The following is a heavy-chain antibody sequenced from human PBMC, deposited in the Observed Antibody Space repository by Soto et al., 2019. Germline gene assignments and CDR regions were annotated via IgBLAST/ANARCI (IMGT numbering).Heavy chain of an antibody. J-gene: IGHJ5*01. V-gene: IGHV4-31*03. CDR1: GGSISSGGYY. CDR2: MFHSGTT. D-gene: IGHD5-12*01. CDR3: AKDRYGGYIFDS. Sequence: QVQLQESGLGLVTPSQTLSLTCTVSGGSISSGGYYWSWIRQHPGQGLEWIGYMFHSGTTYYNPSLKGRVSISVDTSKNQFSLKLTSVTAADTAVYYCAKDRYGGYIFDSWGQGTLVTVSS.